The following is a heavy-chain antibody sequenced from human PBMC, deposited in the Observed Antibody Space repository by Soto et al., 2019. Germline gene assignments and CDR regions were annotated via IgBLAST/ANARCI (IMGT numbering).Heavy chain of an antibody. J-gene: IGHJ6*02. Sequence: QVQLVESGGGVVQPGRSLRLSCAASGFIFSGYGMHWVRQAPGKGLEWVAVIWYDGSNKYYAESVKGRFTISRDNSMNTLYLQMNSLRAEDTAVYYCARAVVTTNYYYGMDVWGQGTTVTVSS. CDR3: ARAVVTTNYYYGMDV. D-gene: IGHD2-21*02. CDR2: IWYDGSNK. V-gene: IGHV3-33*01. CDR1: GFIFSGYG.